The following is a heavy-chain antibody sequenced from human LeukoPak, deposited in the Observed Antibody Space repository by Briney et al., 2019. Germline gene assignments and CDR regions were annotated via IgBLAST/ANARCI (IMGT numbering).Heavy chain of an antibody. V-gene: IGHV4-59*01. D-gene: IGHD5-18*01. CDR3: ARTVRGLEGSYGSYYYYYMDV. CDR1: GGSISSYY. J-gene: IGHJ6*03. Sequence: PSETLSFTCTVSGGSISSYYWSWIRQPPGKGLEWIGYIYYSGSTNYNPSLKSRVTISVDTSKNQFSLKLSSVTAADTAVYYCARTVRGLEGSYGSYYYYYMDVWGKGTTVTVSS. CDR2: IYYSGST.